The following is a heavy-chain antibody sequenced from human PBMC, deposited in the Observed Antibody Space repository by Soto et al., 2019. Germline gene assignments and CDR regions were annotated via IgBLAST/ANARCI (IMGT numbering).Heavy chain of an antibody. CDR2: ISYDGNYK. CDR3: ARGRVMGGIDLNLYVMDV. J-gene: IGHJ6*02. CDR1: GFSFSKYA. Sequence: VQLLESGGGLVQPGGSLRLSCAASGFSFSKYAMIWVRQAPGKGLEWVSSISYDGNYKYYADSVKGRFTISRDNSKNTLYLQMNSLRTEDTAVYYCARGRVMGGIDLNLYVMDVWGQGTTVTVSS. V-gene: IGHV3-30-3*01. D-gene: IGHD5-12*01.